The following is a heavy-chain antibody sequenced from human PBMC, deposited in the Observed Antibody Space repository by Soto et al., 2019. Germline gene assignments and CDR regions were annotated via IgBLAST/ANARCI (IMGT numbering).Heavy chain of an antibody. V-gene: IGHV3-23*01. CDR3: AKEGYGSGSPYYYYYYMDV. J-gene: IGHJ6*03. CDR2: ISGSGGST. Sequence: GGSLRLSCAASGFTFSSYAMSWVRQAPGKGLEWVSAISGSGGSTYYADSVKGRLTISRDNSKNTLYLQMNSLRAEDTAVYYCAKEGYGSGSPYYYYYYMDVWGKGTKVTVSS. CDR1: GFTFSSYA. D-gene: IGHD3-10*01.